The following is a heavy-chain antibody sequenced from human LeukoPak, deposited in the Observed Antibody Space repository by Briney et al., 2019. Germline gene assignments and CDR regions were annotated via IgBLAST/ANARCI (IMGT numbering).Heavy chain of an antibody. CDR1: GYTFTTYG. CDR2: INYNGNT. D-gene: IGHD6-13*01. J-gene: IGHJ4*02. V-gene: IGHV1-18*01. Sequence: ASVKVSCKASGYTFTTYGITWVRQAPGQGLEWMGWINYNGNTNYAQKLQGRVTMTTDTSTSTAYMELRSLRSDDTAVYYCARDSAGSWYQLGSDYWGQGTLVTVSS. CDR3: ARDSAGSWYQLGSDY.